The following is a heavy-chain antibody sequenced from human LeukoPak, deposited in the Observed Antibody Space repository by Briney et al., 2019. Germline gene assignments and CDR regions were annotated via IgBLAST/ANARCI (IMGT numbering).Heavy chain of an antibody. D-gene: IGHD6-6*01. V-gene: IGHV3-23*01. CDR3: AKDDGSSSYYFDH. CDR1: GFTFSRYV. Sequence: GGPLRLSCAASGFTFSRYVMSWVRQAPGKGLEWVSGISAIGGSTYYADSVKGRFIVSRDNSKNTLFLQMNSLRAEDTAVYYCAKDDGSSSYYFDHWGQGTLATVSS. CDR2: ISAIGGST. J-gene: IGHJ4*02.